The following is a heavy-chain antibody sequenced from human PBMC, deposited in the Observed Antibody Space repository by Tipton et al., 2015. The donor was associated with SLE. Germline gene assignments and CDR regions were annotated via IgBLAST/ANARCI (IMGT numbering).Heavy chain of an antibody. CDR3: ARAEGSWDAFDI. D-gene: IGHD2-15*01. Sequence: TLSLTCAISSGSISSAGYSWTWIRQPPGKGLEWIGYVYNSGSTNYNPSLKSRVTISVDTSKNQFSLNLSSVTAADTAVYYCARAEGSWDAFDIWGQGTMVTASS. J-gene: IGHJ3*02. V-gene: IGHV4-61*08. CDR2: VYNSGST. CDR1: SGSISSAGYS.